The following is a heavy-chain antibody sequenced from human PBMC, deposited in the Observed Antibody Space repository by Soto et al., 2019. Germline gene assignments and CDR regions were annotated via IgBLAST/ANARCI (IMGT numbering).Heavy chain of an antibody. J-gene: IGHJ6*02. CDR2: IYYSGST. V-gene: IGHV4-59*01. CDR3: ARAVVVITKFGGMDV. CDR1: GGSISSYY. D-gene: IGHD3-22*01. Sequence: SETLSLTCTVSGGSISSYYWSWIRQPPGKGLEWIGYIYYSGSTNYNPSLKSRVTISVDTSKNQFSLKLSSVTAADTAEYYCARAVVVITKFGGMDVWGQGTTVTVSS.